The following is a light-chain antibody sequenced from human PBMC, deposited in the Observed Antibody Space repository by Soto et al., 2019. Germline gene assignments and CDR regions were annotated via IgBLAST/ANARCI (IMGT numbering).Light chain of an antibody. CDR1: QSVSSDY. CDR3: QQYRSSPLT. J-gene: IGKJ4*01. CDR2: RAS. Sequence: EIVLTQSPGTLSLSLGERATLSCRASQSVSSDYVAWYRQKPGQVPTVLIYRASTRATGIPDRFSGSGSGTDFTLTISRVEPEDFAVYYCQQYRSSPLTFGGGTRVEIK. V-gene: IGKV3-20*01.